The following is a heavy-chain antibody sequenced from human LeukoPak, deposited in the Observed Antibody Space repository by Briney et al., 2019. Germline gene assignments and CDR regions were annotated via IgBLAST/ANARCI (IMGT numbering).Heavy chain of an antibody. CDR3: TKGSTPFDY. V-gene: IGHV3-49*04. D-gene: IGHD6-13*01. CDR2: IRSKAYGCTT. Sequence: GGSLRLSCTASGFTFGDYAMSWVRQAPGKGPEWVGFIRSKAYGCTTDYAASVKGRFTISRDDSKSIAYLQMNSLKTEDTAVYYCTKGSTPFDYWGQGTLVTVSS. CDR1: GFTFGDYA. J-gene: IGHJ4*02.